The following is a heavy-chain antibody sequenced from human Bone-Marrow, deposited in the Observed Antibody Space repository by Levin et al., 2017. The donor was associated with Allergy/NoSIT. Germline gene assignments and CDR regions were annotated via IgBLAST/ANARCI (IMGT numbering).Heavy chain of an antibody. J-gene: IGHJ4*02. CDR1: GFTFDDYG. V-gene: IGHV3-9*01. Sequence: GGSLRLSCAASGFTFDDYGMHWVRQAPGKGLEWVAGVSWNGDSIGYADPVKGRFTISRDNAKNSLYLEMNSLKLEDTALYYCAKVTSGSYSSGYFDHWGQGALVCVSS. D-gene: IGHD1-26*01. CDR3: AKVTSGSYSSGYFDH. CDR2: VSWNGDSI.